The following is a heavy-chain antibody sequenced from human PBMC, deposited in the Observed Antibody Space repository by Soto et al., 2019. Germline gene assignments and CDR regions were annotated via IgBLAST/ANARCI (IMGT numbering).Heavy chain of an antibody. CDR3: AKDRDSSSSLGRLAV. CDR1: GFTFSSYA. V-gene: IGHV3-23*01. J-gene: IGHJ6*02. CDR2: ISGSGGST. Sequence: GGSLRLSCAASGFTFSSYAMSWVRQAPGKGLEWVSAISGSGGSTYYADSVKGRFTISRDNSKNTLYLQMNSLRAEDTAVYYCAKDRDSSSSLGRLAVWGQGTTVTVSS. D-gene: IGHD6-6*01.